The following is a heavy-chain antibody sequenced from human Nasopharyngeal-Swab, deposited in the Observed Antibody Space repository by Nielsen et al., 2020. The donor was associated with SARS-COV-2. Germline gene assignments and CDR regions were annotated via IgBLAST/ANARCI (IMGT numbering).Heavy chain of an antibody. CDR2: IWYDGSNK. V-gene: IGHV3-33*01. CDR3: ARGKDPGYFDY. Sequence: RQPPGKGLEWVAVIWYDGSNKYYADSVKGRFTISRDNSKNTLYLQMNSLGAEDTAVYYCARGKDPGYFDYWGQGTLVTVSS. J-gene: IGHJ4*02.